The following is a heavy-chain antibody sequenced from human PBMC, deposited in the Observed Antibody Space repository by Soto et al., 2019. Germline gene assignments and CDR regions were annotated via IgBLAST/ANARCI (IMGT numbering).Heavy chain of an antibody. D-gene: IGHD3-10*01. Sequence: ASVKVSCKASGYTFTGYYMHWVRQAPGQGLEWMGWINPNSGGTNYAQKFQGWVTMTRDTSISTAYMELSRLRSDDTAVYYCARGLDMVRGVMCLGYWGQGTLVTVSS. CDR1: GYTFTGYY. J-gene: IGHJ4*02. CDR3: ARGLDMVRGVMCLGY. CDR2: INPNSGGT. V-gene: IGHV1-2*04.